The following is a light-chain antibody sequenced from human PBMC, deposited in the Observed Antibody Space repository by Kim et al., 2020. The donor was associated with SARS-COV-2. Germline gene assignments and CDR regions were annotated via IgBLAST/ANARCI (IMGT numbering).Light chain of an antibody. CDR2: QTS. CDR1: QSLVHGDGNTY. J-gene: IGKJ1*01. Sequence: DVVMTQSPLSLPVTLGQPASISCRSSQSLVHGDGNTYLNWFHQRPGQSPRRLIYQTSNRDSGVPDRLSGSGTGTDFTLKISRVEAEDVGVYFCMQGTHWPWTFGQGTKVDIK. CDR3: MQGTHWPWT. V-gene: IGKV2-30*02.